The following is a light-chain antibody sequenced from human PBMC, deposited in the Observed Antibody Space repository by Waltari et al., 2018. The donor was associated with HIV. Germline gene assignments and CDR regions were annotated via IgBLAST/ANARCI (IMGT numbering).Light chain of an antibody. CDR1: QSVSSN. V-gene: IGKV3-15*01. CDR3: QQYNNWQYT. Sequence: EIVMTQSPATLSVSPGERATLSCRASQSVSSNLAWYQQKPGQAPRLLNYGTSTRATGIPARFSGSGSGTEFTLTISSLQSEDFAVYYCQQYNNWQYTFGQGTKLEIK. J-gene: IGKJ2*01. CDR2: GTS.